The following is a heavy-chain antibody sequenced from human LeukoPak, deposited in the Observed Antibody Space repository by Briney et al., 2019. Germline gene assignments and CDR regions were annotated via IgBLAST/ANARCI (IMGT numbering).Heavy chain of an antibody. CDR3: AKDTPFGGSSQFDY. Sequence: GRSLRLSCAASGFTFDDYAMHWVRQAPGKGLEWVSGISWNSGSIGYADSVKGRFTISRDNAKNSLYLQMNSLRAEDTALYYCAKDTPFGGSSQFDYWGQGTLVTVSS. V-gene: IGHV3-9*01. J-gene: IGHJ4*02. D-gene: IGHD3-16*01. CDR1: GFTFDDYA. CDR2: ISWNSGSI.